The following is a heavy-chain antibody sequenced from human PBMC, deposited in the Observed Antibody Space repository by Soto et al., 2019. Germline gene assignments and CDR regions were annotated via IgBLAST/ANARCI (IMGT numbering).Heavy chain of an antibody. J-gene: IGHJ4*02. CDR1: GFTFSSYW. CDR3: VRFSVGVVPTTPGKF. Sequence: QLVQSGGGLVQPGGSLRLSCAASGFTFSSYWMHWVRQPPGKGLVWVSRINTDGSSTSYADSVKGRFTISRDNAKNTLYLQLNSLGGEDTAVYYCVRFSVGVVPTTPGKFWGKGNLVSVCS. D-gene: IGHD2-21*01. V-gene: IGHV3-74*01. CDR2: INTDGSST.